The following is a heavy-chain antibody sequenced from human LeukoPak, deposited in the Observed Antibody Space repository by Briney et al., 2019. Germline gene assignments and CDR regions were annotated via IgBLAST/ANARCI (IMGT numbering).Heavy chain of an antibody. CDR2: ISGSGGST. J-gene: IGHJ4*02. CDR3: AKDHANTPVVTN. CDR1: GFTFSSYG. Sequence: PGGFLRLSCAASGFTFSSYGMSWVRQAPGKGLEWVSAISGSGGSTYYADSVTGRFTVSRDNSKNTVDLQMNNLRVDDTAIYYCAKDHANTPVVTNWGQGILVSVSS. V-gene: IGHV3-23*01. D-gene: IGHD2-21*02.